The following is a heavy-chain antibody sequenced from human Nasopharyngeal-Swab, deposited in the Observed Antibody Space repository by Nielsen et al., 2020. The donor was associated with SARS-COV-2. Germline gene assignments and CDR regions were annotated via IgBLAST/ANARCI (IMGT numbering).Heavy chain of an antibody. CDR2: ISSSGSTI. CDR3: ARKGLYDSSGYPFDP. D-gene: IGHD3-22*01. Sequence: GESLKISCAASGFTFSDYYMNWVRQAPGKGLEWVSYISSSGSTIYYADSVKGRFTISRDNAKNSLYLQMNSLRAEDTAVYYCARKGLYDSSGYPFDPWGQGTLVTVSS. CDR1: GFTFSDYY. J-gene: IGHJ5*02. V-gene: IGHV3-11*04.